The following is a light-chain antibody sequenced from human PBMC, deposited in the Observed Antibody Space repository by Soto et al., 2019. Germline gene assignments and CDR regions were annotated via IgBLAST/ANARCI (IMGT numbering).Light chain of an antibody. CDR2: DVT. V-gene: IGLV2-14*01. Sequence: ALTQPASVSGSPGQSITISCTGTSNDIATYNFVSWYQQHPGKAPKLLIYDVTNRPSGVSDRFSGSKSGSTASLTISGLQAEDEADYYCNSYTTSTSFVFGTGTKLTVL. J-gene: IGLJ1*01. CDR3: NSYTTSTSFV. CDR1: SNDIATYNF.